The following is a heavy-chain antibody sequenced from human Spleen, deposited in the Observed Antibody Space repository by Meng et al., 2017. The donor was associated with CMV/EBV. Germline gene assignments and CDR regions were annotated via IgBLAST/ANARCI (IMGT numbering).Heavy chain of an antibody. J-gene: IGHJ4*02. CDR3: AKDYGGWHLDY. Sequence: GGSLRLSCAASGFTFSTYALNWVRQAPGKGLEWVSVISSGGATFYTDSVRGRFSVSRDDPKNTLYLEMNSLRAEDTAVYYCAKDYGGWHLDYWGQGTLVTVSS. D-gene: IGHD4-23*01. V-gene: IGHV3-23*03. CDR2: ISSGGAT. CDR1: GFTFSTYA.